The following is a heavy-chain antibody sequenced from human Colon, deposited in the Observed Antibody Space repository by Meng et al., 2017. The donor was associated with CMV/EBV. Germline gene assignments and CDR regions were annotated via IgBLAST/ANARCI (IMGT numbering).Heavy chain of an antibody. J-gene: IGHJ6*02. CDR3: ARDLENYYYYGMDV. Sequence: GGSLRLSCAASGFTFSDYYMSWIRQAPGKGLEWVSYISSGGTTMNSADSVRGRFTISRDNAKNSLYLQMSSLRAEDTAVYYCARDLENYYYYGMDVWGQGTTVTVSS. CDR2: ISSGGTTM. D-gene: IGHD3-3*01. CDR1: GFTFSDYY. V-gene: IGHV3-11*01.